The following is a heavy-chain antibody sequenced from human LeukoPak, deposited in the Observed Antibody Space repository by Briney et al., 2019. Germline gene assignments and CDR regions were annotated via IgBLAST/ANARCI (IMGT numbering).Heavy chain of an antibody. J-gene: IGHJ4*02. CDR1: GGSFSGYY. V-gene: IGHV4-34*01. CDR3: ARGATAVRIDY. D-gene: IGHD1-26*01. Sequence: SENLSLTCAVYGGSFSGYYWSWIRQPPGKGLEWIGEINHGGSTNYNPSLKSRVTISVDTSKNQFSLKLSSVTAADTAVYYCARGATAVRIDYWGQGTLVTVSS. CDR2: INHGGST.